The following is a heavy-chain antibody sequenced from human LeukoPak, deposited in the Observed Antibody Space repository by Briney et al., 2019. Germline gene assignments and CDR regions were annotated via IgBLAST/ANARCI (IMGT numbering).Heavy chain of an antibody. CDR1: GYTFSSYV. D-gene: IGHD6-19*01. J-gene: IGHJ5*02. CDR2: INADNGNT. V-gene: IGHV1-3*01. CDR3: ARVRDSSGRTWFDP. Sequence: ASVKVSCKASGYTFSSYVMHWVRQAPGQRLEWMGWINADNGNTKSSQKFQGRVTITADKSTSTAYMELSSLRSEDTAVYYCARVRDSSGRTWFDPWGQGTLVTVSS.